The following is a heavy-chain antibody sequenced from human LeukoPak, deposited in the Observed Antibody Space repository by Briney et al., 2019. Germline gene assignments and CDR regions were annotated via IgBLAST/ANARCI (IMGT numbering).Heavy chain of an antibody. V-gene: IGHV1-46*01. CDR1: GYTFTSYY. CDR2: INPTGGST. D-gene: IGHD4-17*01. CDR3: ARSAGDYGDYYFDY. J-gene: IGHJ4*02. Sequence: ASVKVSCKASGYTFTSYYMHWVRQAPGQGLEWMGIINPTGGSTSYAQKFQGRVTITADKSTSTAYMELSSLRSEDTAVYYCARSAGDYGDYYFDYWGQGTLVTVSS.